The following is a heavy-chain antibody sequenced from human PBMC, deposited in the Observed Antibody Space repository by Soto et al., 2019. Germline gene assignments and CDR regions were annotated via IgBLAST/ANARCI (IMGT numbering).Heavy chain of an antibody. V-gene: IGHV3-30*18. D-gene: IGHD3-9*01. J-gene: IGHJ5*02. CDR1: GFTFSSYG. Sequence: GGSLRLSCAASGFTFSSYGMHWVRQAPGKGLEWVAVISYDGSNKYYADSVKGRFTISRDNSKNTLYLQMNSLRAEDTAVYYCAKGAMFDDILTGYYRSWWFDPWGQGTLVTVSS. CDR2: ISYDGSNK. CDR3: AKGAMFDDILTGYYRSWWFDP.